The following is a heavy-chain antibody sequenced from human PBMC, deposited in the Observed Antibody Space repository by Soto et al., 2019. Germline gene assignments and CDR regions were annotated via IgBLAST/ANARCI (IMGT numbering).Heavy chain of an antibody. D-gene: IGHD2-2*01. CDR3: ARQVTSQNIFTLYYFDY. CDR1: GGSISSGDYY. Sequence: SETLSLTCTVSGGSISSGDYYWSWIRQPPGKGLEWIGYIYYSGSTYYNPSLKSRVTISVDTSKNQFSLKLSSATAADTAVYYCARQVTSQNIFTLYYFDYWGQGTLVTVSS. V-gene: IGHV4-30-4*01. CDR2: IYYSGST. J-gene: IGHJ4*02.